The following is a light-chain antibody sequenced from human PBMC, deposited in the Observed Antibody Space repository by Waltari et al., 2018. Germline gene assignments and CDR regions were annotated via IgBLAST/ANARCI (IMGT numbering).Light chain of an antibody. CDR2: AAS. Sequence: IQMTQSPSSLSASVGDRVTITCRASQGISNYLAWFQQKPGKAPKSLIYAASSLQSGVPSKVSGSGSRTDFTLTISRLEPEDSETYYCQQYNSYPCTFGQGNKLEIK. CDR1: QGISNY. J-gene: IGKJ2*02. CDR3: QQYNSYPCT. V-gene: IGKV1-16*02.